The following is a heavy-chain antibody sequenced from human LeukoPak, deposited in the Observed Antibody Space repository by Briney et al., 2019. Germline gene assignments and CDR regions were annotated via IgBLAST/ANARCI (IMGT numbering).Heavy chain of an antibody. V-gene: IGHV3-74*01. J-gene: IGHJ4*02. CDR1: GFTFSSYW. CDR2: INSDGSST. Sequence: GGSLRLSCAASGFTFSSYWMHWVRQAPGKGLVWVSRINSDGSSTSYADSVKGRFAISRDNAKNTLYLQMNSLRAEDTAVYYCARYEVVKRANDYWGQGTLVTVSS. D-gene: IGHD2-21*01. CDR3: ARYEVVKRANDY.